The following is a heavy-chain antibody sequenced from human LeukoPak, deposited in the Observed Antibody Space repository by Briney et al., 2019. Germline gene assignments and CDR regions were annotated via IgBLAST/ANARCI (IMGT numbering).Heavy chain of an antibody. J-gene: IGHJ4*02. CDR2: IYYSGST. D-gene: IGHD6-13*01. Sequence: PLETLSLTCTVSGGSISSSSYYWGWIRQPPGKGLEWIGSIYYSGSTYYNPSLKSRVTISVDTSKNQFSLKLSSVTAADTAVYYCASSNCGIAAAGAGFYFWGQGTLVTVSS. CDR1: GGSISSSSYY. V-gene: IGHV4-39*01. CDR3: ASSNCGIAAAGAGFYF.